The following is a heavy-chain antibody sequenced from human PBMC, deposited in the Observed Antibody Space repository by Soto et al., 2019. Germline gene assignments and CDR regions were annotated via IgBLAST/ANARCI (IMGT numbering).Heavy chain of an antibody. V-gene: IGHV4-31*03. CDR3: ARVLGDCSVDY. CDR2: IYYSGST. CDR1: GGSISSGGYY. D-gene: IGHD2-21*02. Sequence: PSETLSLTCTVSGGSISSGGYYWSWIRQHPGKGLEWIGYIYYSGSTYYNPSLKSRVTISVDTSKNQFSLKLSSVTAADTAVYYCARVLGDCSVDYWGQGTLVTVSS. J-gene: IGHJ4*02.